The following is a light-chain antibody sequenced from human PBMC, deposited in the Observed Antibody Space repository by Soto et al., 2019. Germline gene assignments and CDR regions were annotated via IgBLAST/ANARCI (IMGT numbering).Light chain of an antibody. CDR1: QSVSSSY. CDR3: QQYGSSPIT. J-gene: IGKJ5*01. Sequence: EIVLTQSPGTLSVSPGERATLSCRASQSVSSSYLAWYQQKPGQAHRLLIYGAYSRATGITDRFSGSGSGTDFTLTIRRMEPEEFAVYYCQQYGSSPITFGTGTRLEIK. V-gene: IGKV3-20*01. CDR2: GAY.